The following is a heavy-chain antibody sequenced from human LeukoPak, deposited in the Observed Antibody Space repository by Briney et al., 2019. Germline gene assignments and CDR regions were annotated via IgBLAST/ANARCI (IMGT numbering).Heavy chain of an antibody. V-gene: IGHV1-8*02. D-gene: IGHD2-8*02. Sequence: ASVKVSCKASGYTFTGYYMHWVRQAPGQGLEWMGWMNPNSGSTGYAQQFQGRVTMTRNTSISTAYMELSSLRSDDTAVYYCGRGRWSATGSPQFDHWGQATLVTVSS. CDR3: GRGRWSATGSPQFDH. J-gene: IGHJ5*02. CDR1: GYTFTGYY. CDR2: MNPNSGST.